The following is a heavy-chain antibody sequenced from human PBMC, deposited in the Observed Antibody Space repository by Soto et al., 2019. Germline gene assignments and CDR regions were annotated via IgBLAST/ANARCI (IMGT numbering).Heavy chain of an antibody. D-gene: IGHD6-19*01. CDR3: AKDGHSSGWYYFDY. CDR1: GFTFSSYA. J-gene: IGHJ4*02. CDR2: ISGSGGST. V-gene: IGHV3-23*01. Sequence: GGSLRLSCAASGFTFSSYAMSWVRQAPGKGLEWVSGISGSGGSTYYADSVKGRFTMSRDNSKNTLYLQMNSLRAEDTAVYYCAKDGHSSGWYYFDYWGQGTLVTVSS.